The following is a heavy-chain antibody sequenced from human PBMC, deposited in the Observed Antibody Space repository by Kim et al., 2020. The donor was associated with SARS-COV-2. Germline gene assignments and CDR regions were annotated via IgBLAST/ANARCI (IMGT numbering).Heavy chain of an antibody. D-gene: IGHD3-9*01. V-gene: IGHV4-34*01. Sequence: SETLSLTCAVYGGSFSGYYWSWIRQPPGKGLEWIGEINHSGSTNYNPSLKSRVTISVDTSKNQFSLQLSSVTAADTAVYYCARRAPDYYDILTGFSVGGMDVWGQGTTVTVSS. CDR2: INHSGST. J-gene: IGHJ6*02. CDR1: GGSFSGYY. CDR3: ARRAPDYYDILTGFSVGGMDV.